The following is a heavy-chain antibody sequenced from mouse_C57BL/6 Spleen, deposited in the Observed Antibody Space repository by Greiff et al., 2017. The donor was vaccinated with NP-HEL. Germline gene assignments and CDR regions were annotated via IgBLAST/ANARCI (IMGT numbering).Heavy chain of an antibody. CDR3: ARHGTAQATFYFDY. CDR1: GFTFSDYY. D-gene: IGHD3-2*02. J-gene: IGHJ2*01. V-gene: IGHV5-12*01. Sequence: EVQLVESGGGLVQPGGSLKLSCAASGFTFSDYYMYWVRQTPEKRLEWVAYISNGGGSTYYPDTVKGRFTISRDNAKNTLYLQMSRLKSEDTAMYYCARHGTAQATFYFDYWGQGTTLTVSS. CDR2: ISNGGGST.